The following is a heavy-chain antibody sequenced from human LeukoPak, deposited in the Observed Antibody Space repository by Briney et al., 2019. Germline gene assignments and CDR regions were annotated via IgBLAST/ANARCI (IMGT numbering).Heavy chain of an antibody. Sequence: GGSLRLSCAASGFTFSSYAMSWVRQAPGKGLEWVSSISNSGGRTFYTGSVKGRFTISRDNSKITLYLQMSSLRAEDTAVYYCAKSYNGYESKPDYWGQGTLVTVSS. CDR2: ISNSGGRT. CDR1: GFTFSSYA. CDR3: AKSYNGYESKPDY. J-gene: IGHJ4*02. V-gene: IGHV3-23*01. D-gene: IGHD5-12*01.